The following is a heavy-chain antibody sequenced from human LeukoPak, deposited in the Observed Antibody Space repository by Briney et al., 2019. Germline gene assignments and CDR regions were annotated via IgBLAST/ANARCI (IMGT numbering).Heavy chain of an antibody. CDR1: GFTFSSYA. D-gene: IGHD6-19*01. Sequence: GRSLRLSCAASGFTFSSYAMHWVRQAPGKGLEWVAVISYDGSNKYYADSVKGRFTISRDNSKNTLYLQMNSLRAEDTAVYYCAREGFGEQWLVREYFDYWGQEPWSPSPQ. J-gene: IGHJ4*01. V-gene: IGHV3-30-3*01. CDR2: ISYDGSNK. CDR3: AREGFGEQWLVREYFDY.